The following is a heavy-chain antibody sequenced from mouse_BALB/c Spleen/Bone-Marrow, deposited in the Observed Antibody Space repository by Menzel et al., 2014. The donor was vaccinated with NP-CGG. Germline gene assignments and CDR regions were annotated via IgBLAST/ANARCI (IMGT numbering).Heavy chain of an antibody. J-gene: IGHJ4*01. V-gene: IGHV4-2*02. D-gene: IGHD2-10*02. CDR3: ARLAVWGAMDY. CDR2: INPGSSTI. CDR1: GFDFSRYW. Sequence: EVKLQESGGGLVQPGGSLNLSCAASGFDFSRYWMSWARQAPGKGQEWIGEINPGSSTINYTPSLKDKFIISRDNAKNPLYLQMSKVRSEDTALYYCARLAVWGAMDYWGQGTSVTVSS.